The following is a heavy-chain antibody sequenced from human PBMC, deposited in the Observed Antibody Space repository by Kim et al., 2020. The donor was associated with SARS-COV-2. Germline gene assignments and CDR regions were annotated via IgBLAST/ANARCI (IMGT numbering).Heavy chain of an antibody. V-gene: IGHV3-30*18. Sequence: GGSLSLSCAASGFTFSSYGMHWVRQAPGKGLEWVAVISYDGSNKYYADSVKGRFTISRDNSKNTLYLQMNSLRAEDTAVYYCAKEGIAVAGAFDIWGQGTMVTV. D-gene: IGHD6-19*01. J-gene: IGHJ3*02. CDR3: AKEGIAVAGAFDI. CDR1: GFTFSSYG. CDR2: ISYDGSNK.